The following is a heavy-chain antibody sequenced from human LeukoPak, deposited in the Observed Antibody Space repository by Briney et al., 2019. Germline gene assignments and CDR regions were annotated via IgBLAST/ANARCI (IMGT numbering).Heavy chain of an antibody. CDR3: VRGSTAAANFDI. V-gene: IGHV3-30*03. J-gene: IGHJ4*02. CDR1: GFTFSSYG. Sequence: GRSLRLSCAASGFTFSSYGMHWVRQAPGKGLEWVAVISYDGSNKYYADSVKGRFTISRDNAKNSLYLQMNSLRAEDTAVYYCVRGSTAAANFDIWGQGTLVTVSS. CDR2: ISYDGSNK. D-gene: IGHD6-13*01.